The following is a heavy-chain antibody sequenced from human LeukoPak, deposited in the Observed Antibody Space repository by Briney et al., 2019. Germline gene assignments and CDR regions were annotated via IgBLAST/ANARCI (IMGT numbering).Heavy chain of an antibody. D-gene: IGHD3-3*01. CDR3: ARRSLYYDFWSGYSEGSYYFDY. CDR1: GGSISSYY. CDR2: IYYSGST. Sequence: SETLSLTCTVSGGSISSYYWSWIRQPPGKGLEWIGYIYYSGSTNYNPSLKSRVTISVDTSKNQFSLKLSSVTAADTAVYYCARRSLYYDFWSGYSEGSYYFDYWGQGTLVTVSS. J-gene: IGHJ4*02. V-gene: IGHV4-59*08.